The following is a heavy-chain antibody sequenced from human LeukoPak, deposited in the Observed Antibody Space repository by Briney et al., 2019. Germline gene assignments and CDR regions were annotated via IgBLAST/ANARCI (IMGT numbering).Heavy chain of an antibody. CDR2: ISDYNGHT. CDR1: GYTSTGYG. Sequence: GASVKPSCKLSGYTSTGYGISWVRQAPGQGLEWMGWISDYNGHTNFAQKLQGRVTMTTDTSTNTAYMELRSLLSDDTAVYYCARDRYGTGSYDYWGEGTLVAVSS. V-gene: IGHV1-18*01. D-gene: IGHD3-10*01. J-gene: IGHJ4*02. CDR3: ARDRYGTGSYDY.